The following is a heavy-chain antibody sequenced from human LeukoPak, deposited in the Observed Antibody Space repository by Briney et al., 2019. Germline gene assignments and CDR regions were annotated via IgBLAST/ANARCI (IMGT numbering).Heavy chain of an antibody. J-gene: IGHJ3*02. D-gene: IGHD5-12*01. CDR1: GFTLSSYA. CDR3: ARDEAGEYSGYESVPYDAFDI. V-gene: IGHV3-21*01. CDR2: ISSSSSYI. Sequence: GGSLRLSCAASGFTLSSYAMSWVRQAPGKGLEWVSSISSSSSYIYYADSVKGRFTISRDNAKNSLYLQMNSLRAEDTAVYYCARDEAGEYSGYESVPYDAFDIWGQGTMVTVSS.